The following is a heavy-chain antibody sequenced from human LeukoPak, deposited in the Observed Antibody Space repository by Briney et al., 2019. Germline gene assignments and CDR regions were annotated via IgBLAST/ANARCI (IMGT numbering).Heavy chain of an antibody. V-gene: IGHV1-46*01. D-gene: IGHD2-21*02. J-gene: IGHJ4*02. Sequence: GASVKVSCKPSGYTFTSYYMHWVRQAPGQELAWMEIINPIGGSKSHAQKFQGRVTMTRETSTSTVYMEPSSLRCEDTAVYDCARDTGGDADYWGQGTLVTVSS. CDR2: INPIGGSK. CDR1: GYTFTSYY. CDR3: ARDTGGDADY.